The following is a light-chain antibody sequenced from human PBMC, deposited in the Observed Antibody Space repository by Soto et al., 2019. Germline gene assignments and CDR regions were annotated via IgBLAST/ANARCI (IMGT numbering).Light chain of an antibody. CDR1: QGISNF. J-gene: IGKJ1*01. V-gene: IGKV1-27*01. CDR3: KKYNSAPWT. Sequence: DIQMTQSPSSLSASVGDRVAITCRASQGISNFLAWYQHKPGKLPNLLIYAASTLQSGVPSRFSGSGSGTDFTLTISSLQPEDVATYYCKKYNSAPWTFGQGTKVEIK. CDR2: AAS.